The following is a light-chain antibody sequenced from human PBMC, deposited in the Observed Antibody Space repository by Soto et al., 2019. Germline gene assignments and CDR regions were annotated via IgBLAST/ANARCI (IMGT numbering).Light chain of an antibody. CDR2: GAS. J-gene: IGKJ1*01. Sequence: EIVLTQSPATLSVSPGERATLSCRASQRISGNIAWYQQKPGQPPRLLIYGASTRATDIPARFSGSGSGTEFTLTISSLESEDFAVYYCQEYNYWPPWTFGQGTKVEMK. CDR3: QEYNYWPPWT. CDR1: QRISGN. V-gene: IGKV3-15*01.